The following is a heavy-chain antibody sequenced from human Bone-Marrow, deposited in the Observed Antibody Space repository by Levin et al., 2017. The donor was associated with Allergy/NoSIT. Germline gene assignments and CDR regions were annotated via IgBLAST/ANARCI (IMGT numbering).Heavy chain of an antibody. CDR1: GFSFRSHA. Sequence: GGSLRLSCAASGFSFRSHAMHWVRQAPGKGLEWVALISYDGSDKYYADSVKGRFTISRDNSENTLYLEMNSLRAEDTAVYYCARWVLVSGRELAPHNRYFDQWGQGTLVTVSS. CDR2: ISYDGSDK. V-gene: IGHV3-30-3*01. D-gene: IGHD6-19*01. J-gene: IGHJ4*02. CDR3: ARWVLVSGRELAPHNRYFDQ.